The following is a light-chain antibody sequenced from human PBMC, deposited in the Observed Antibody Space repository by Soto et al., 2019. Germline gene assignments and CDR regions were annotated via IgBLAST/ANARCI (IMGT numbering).Light chain of an antibody. CDR1: QSVSAN. Sequence: EIVMTQSPATLSVSPGARATLSCRASQSVSANLAWYQQKPGQAPRLLIYGASTRATGIPARFSGSGSGTGFTLTISSLQSEDFAVYYCQQYNNWPRTLGQGTKV. CDR2: GAS. CDR3: QQYNNWPRT. V-gene: IGKV3-15*01. J-gene: IGKJ1*01.